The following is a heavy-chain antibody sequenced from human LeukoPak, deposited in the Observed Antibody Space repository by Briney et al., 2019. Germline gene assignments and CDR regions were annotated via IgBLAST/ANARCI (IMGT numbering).Heavy chain of an antibody. J-gene: IGHJ5*02. CDR3: VRGLRTAAGLDP. CDR2: INEDGSVR. D-gene: IGHD6-13*01. CDR1: GFTFSRYW. Sequence: GGSLRLSCAASGFTFSRYWMNWVRQAPGRGLEWLANINEDGSVRYYVDSLEGRFTVSRDNAENSLFLQMNSLRRDDAAVYSCVRGLRTAAGLDPWGQGTLVTVSS. V-gene: IGHV3-7*04.